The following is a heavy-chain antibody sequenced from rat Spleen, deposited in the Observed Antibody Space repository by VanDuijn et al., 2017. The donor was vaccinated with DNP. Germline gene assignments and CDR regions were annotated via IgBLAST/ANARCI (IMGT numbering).Heavy chain of an antibody. J-gene: IGHJ2*01. D-gene: IGHD1-1*01. CDR3: ARRNYYPDY. V-gene: IGHV5-31*01. Sequence: EVQLVESGGGPVQPGRSLKLSCLASGFIFSNYWMTWIRQAPGKGLEWVASITNSGDSSYYSDSVKGRFTVSRDNAKNTQFLQMDSLRSEDTATYYCARRNYYPDYWGQGVMVTVSS. CDR1: GFIFSNYW. CDR2: ITNSGDSS.